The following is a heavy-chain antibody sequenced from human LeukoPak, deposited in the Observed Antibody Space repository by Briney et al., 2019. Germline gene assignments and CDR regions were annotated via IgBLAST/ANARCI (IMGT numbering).Heavy chain of an antibody. CDR3: ARPYGSGSSYYFDY. V-gene: IGHV3-74*01. D-gene: IGHD3-10*01. CDR2: INSDGSST. Sequence: GGSRRLSCAASGFTFSSYWMHWVRQAPGKGLVWVSRINSDGSSTSYADSVKGRFTISRDNAKNTLYLQMNSLRAEDTAVYYCARPYGSGSSYYFDYWGQGTLVTVSS. CDR1: GFTFSSYW. J-gene: IGHJ4*02.